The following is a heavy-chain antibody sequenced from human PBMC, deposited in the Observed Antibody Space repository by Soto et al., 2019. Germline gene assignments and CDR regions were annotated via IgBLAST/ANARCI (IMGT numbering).Heavy chain of an antibody. CDR1: GYSFHNSG. V-gene: IGHV1-18*01. Sequence: GASVKVSCKTSGYSFHNSGISWVRQAPGQGLEWMGWISVFNGYAHYAQKFQGRVIMTAGTFTNTAYMELRGLRSDDTAMYYCSKNGTTWFASWG. CDR2: ISVFNGYA. CDR3: SKNGTTWFAS. J-gene: IGHJ5*01. D-gene: IGHD1-1*01.